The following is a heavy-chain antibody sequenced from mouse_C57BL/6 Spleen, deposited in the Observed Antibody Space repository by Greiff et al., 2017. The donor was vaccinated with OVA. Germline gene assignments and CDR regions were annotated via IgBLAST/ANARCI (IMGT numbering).Heavy chain of an antibody. Sequence: VQLQQPGTELVKPGASVKLSCKASGYTFTSYWMHWVKQRPGQGLEWIGNINPSNGGTNYNEKFKSKATLTVDKSSSTAYMQLSSLTSEDSAVYYCARGVITTVVAYYAMDYWGQGTSVTVSS. D-gene: IGHD1-1*01. CDR3: ARGVITTVVAYYAMDY. J-gene: IGHJ4*01. V-gene: IGHV1-53*01. CDR2: INPSNGGT. CDR1: GYTFTSYW.